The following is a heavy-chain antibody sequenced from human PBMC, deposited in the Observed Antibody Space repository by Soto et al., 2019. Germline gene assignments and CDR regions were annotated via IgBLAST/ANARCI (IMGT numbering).Heavy chain of an antibody. J-gene: IGHJ3*02. V-gene: IGHV4-4*02. CDR3: ARDLASNYYDSSGAFDI. D-gene: IGHD3-22*01. CDR2: IYHSGST. CDR1: GGSISSSNW. Sequence: SETLSLTCAVSGGSISSSNWWSWVRQPPGKGLEWIGEIYHSGSTNYNPPLKSRVTISVDKSKNQFSLKLSSVTAADTAVYYCARDLASNYYDSSGAFDIWGQGTMVTVSS.